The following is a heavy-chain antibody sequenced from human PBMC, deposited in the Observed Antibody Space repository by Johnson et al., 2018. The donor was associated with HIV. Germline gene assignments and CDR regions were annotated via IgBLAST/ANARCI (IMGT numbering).Heavy chain of an antibody. Sequence: QVQLVESGGGLVQPGGSLRLSCAASGFTFSSYGMHWVRQAPGKGLEWVAFIRYDGSNKYYADSVKGRFTISRDNSKNTLYLQMNSLRAEDTAVYYCAKSAPGYDSSGYRNAFDIWGQGTMVTVSS. V-gene: IGHV3-30*02. CDR2: IRYDGSNK. CDR3: AKSAPGYDSSGYRNAFDI. D-gene: IGHD3-22*01. CDR1: GFTFSSYG. J-gene: IGHJ3*02.